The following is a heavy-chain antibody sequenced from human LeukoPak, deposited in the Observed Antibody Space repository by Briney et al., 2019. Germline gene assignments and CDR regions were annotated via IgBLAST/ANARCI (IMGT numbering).Heavy chain of an antibody. V-gene: IGHV4-38-2*02. CDR1: GYSISSGYY. CDR3: ARVRGYCSSTICYRYYFDY. CDR2: IYHSGST. D-gene: IGHD2-2*01. Sequence: SETLSLTCTVSGYSISSGYYLGWIRQPPGKGLGWIGTIYHSGSTYYNPSLKSRVTISVDTSKNQFSLKLTSVTAADTAVYYCARVRGYCSSTICYRYYFDYWGQGTLVTVSS. J-gene: IGHJ4*02.